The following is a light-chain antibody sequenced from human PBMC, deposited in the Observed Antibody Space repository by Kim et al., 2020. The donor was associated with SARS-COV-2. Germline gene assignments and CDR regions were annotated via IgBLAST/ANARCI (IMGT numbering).Light chain of an antibody. CDR3: SSYKRSNTRV. V-gene: IGLV2-14*03. Sequence: GQSITISCTGTSSDLGAYNYVSWYQQHPGKAPKLMIYEVSNRPSGVSDRFSGSKSDNTASLTISGLQAEDEADYYCSSYKRSNTRVFGGGTQLTVL. CDR2: EVS. CDR1: SSDLGAYNY. J-gene: IGLJ3*02.